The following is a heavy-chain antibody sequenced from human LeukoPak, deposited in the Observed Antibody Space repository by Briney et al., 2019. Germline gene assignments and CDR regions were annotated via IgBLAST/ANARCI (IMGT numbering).Heavy chain of an antibody. D-gene: IGHD3-22*01. CDR3: ARHGSYYDSSGSPGPIDY. V-gene: IGHV4-39*01. Sequence: SETLSLTCTVSGGSISSSSYYWGWIRQPPGKGLEWIGSIYYSGSTYYNPSLKSRVTISVDTSKNQFSLKLSSVTAADTAVYYCARHGSYYDSSGSPGPIDYWGQGTLVTVSS. CDR2: IYYSGST. J-gene: IGHJ4*02. CDR1: GGSISSSSYY.